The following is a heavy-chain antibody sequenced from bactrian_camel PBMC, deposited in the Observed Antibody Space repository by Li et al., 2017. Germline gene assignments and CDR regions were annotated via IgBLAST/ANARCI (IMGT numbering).Heavy chain of an antibody. J-gene: IGHJ4*01. CDR1: GFRTSSCG. CDR3: AASLGRTFCTRSLYFFTPPPEFAF. V-gene: IGHV3S53*01. CDR2: MNSDRTT. Sequence: HVQLVESGGGSVQAGGSLKLSCVGSGFRTSSCGMGWYRQAPGKERELVPTMNSDRTTRYSESVKGRFTVSRDDAQNTIHLQMNNLKPEDTARYYCAASLGRTFCTRSLYFFTPPPEFAFRGQGTQVTVS. D-gene: IGHD2*01.